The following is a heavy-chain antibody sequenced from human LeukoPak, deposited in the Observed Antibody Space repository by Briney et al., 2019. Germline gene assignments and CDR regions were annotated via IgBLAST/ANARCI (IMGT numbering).Heavy chain of an antibody. D-gene: IGHD3-9*01. J-gene: IGHJ4*02. Sequence: GGSLRLSCAASGCTFSSYAMSWVRQAPGKGLELVSAISGSCGRTYYSDSVNGRFTISRDNSKNRLYLQMNSLRAEDTAVYYRARLRYFDWLWRESGPGTNDYWGQGTLVTVSS. CDR2: ISGSCGRT. V-gene: IGHV3-23*01. CDR1: GCTFSSYA. CDR3: ARLRYFDWLWRESGPGTNDY.